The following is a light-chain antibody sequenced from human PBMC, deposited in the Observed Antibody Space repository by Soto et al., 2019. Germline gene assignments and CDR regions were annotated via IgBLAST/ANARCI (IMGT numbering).Light chain of an antibody. J-gene: IGKJ5*01. CDR1: QGISSA. CDR2: DAS. Sequence: IQLTQSPSSLSASVGDRVTITCQASQGISSALAWYQQKPGKAPKLLIYDASSLESGVPSRFSGSGSGTDFTLTISSLQPEDFSTYYCQQFNNYPVTFGQGTRLEIK. V-gene: IGKV1D-13*01. CDR3: QQFNNYPVT.